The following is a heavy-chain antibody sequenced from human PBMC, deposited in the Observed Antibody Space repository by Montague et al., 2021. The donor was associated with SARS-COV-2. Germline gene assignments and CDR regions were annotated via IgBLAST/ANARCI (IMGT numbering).Heavy chain of an antibody. CDR1: GFSLSTSGVG. CDR3: AHRPSIAAAGGSGPYFDY. J-gene: IGHJ4*02. Sequence: PGLGTPTQTLTLTCTFSGFSLSTSGVGVGWIRQPPGKALEWLTLIYWDDDKRYSPSLKSRRTITKDTSKNQVVFTMTNMDPVDTATYYCAHRPSIAAAGGSGPYFDYWGQGTLVTVSS. D-gene: IGHD6-13*01. CDR2: IYWDDDK. V-gene: IGHV2-5*02.